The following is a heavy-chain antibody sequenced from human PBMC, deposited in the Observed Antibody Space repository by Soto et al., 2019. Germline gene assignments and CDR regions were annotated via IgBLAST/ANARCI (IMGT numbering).Heavy chain of an antibody. J-gene: IGHJ3*02. CDR3: ARQGERYYYDSSGYPRPSAFDI. V-gene: IGHV5-51*01. CDR2: IYPGDSDT. CDR1: GYSFTSYW. Sequence: PGESLKISCKGSGYSFTSYWIGWVRQMPGKGLEWMGIIYPGDSDTRYSPSFQGQVTISADKSISTAYLQWSSLKASDTAMYYCARQGERYYYDSSGYPRPSAFDIWGQGTMVTVSS. D-gene: IGHD3-22*01.